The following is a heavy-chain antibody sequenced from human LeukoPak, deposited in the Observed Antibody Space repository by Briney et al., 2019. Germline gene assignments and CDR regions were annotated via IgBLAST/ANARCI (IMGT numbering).Heavy chain of an antibody. D-gene: IGHD3-3*01. CDR2: IYSGSST. CDR3: AKIGIFGALRSYYFDY. CDR1: GFTVSSNY. V-gene: IGHV3-53*01. J-gene: IGHJ4*02. Sequence: GGSLRLSCAASGFTVSSNYMSWVRQAPGKGLEWVSVIYSGSSTYYADSVKGRFTISRDNSKNTLHLQMNSLRAEDTAVYYCAKIGIFGALRSYYFDYWGQGTLVTVSS.